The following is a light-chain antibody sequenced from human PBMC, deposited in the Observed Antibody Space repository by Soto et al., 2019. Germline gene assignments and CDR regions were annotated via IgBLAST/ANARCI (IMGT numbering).Light chain of an antibody. CDR1: QSVLYSSNNKNY. Sequence: DIVMTQSPESLAVSLGERATINCKSSQSVLYSSNNKNYLAWYQQKPGQPPKLLIFWASTRESGVPDRFSGSGSETDFTLTISSLQAEDVAVYYWHQYFGGPWTFGQGTVVEIK. V-gene: IGKV4-1*01. J-gene: IGKJ1*01. CDR3: HQYFGGPWT. CDR2: WAS.